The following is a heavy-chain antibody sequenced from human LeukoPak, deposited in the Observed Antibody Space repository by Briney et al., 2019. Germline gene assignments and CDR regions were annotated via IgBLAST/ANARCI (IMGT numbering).Heavy chain of an antibody. J-gene: IGHJ4*02. CDR2: IKQDGSEK. CDR3: ATSRTFDY. V-gene: IGHV3-7*01. Sequence: GGSLRLSCAASGFTVNSYWMNWVRQAPGKGLEWVANIKQDGSEKYYVDSVKGRFTISRDNAENSLYLQMNSLRAEDTAVYYCATSRTFDYWGQGTLVTVSS. CDR1: GFTVNSYW. D-gene: IGHD1-7*01.